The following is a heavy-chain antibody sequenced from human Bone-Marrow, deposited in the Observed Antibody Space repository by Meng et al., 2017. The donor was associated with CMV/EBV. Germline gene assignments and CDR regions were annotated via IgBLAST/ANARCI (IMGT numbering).Heavy chain of an antibody. V-gene: IGHV4-34*01. CDR1: GGSFSGYY. D-gene: IGHD2-2*01. CDR2: INHSGST. J-gene: IGHJ4*02. CDR3: ARGGNIVVVPAAIRRQYYFDY. Sequence: SETLSLTCAVYGGSFSGYYWSWIRQPPGKGLEWIGEINHSGSTNYNPSLKSRVTISVDTSKNQFSLKLSSVTAADTAVYYCARGGNIVVVPAAIRRQYYFDYWGQGNRVTVAS.